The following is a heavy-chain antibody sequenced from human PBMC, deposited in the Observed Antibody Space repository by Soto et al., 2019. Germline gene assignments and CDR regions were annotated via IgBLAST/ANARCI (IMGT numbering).Heavy chain of an antibody. CDR1: GGSIRSFY. CDR3: ARVLPQIFITHDVFDI. Sequence: SETLSLTCSVSGGSIRSFYWSWIRQPPGKGPEWIGYIHHGGKIDYNPSLKSRVTMSVDTSKSELSLSLSSVTAADTAVYYCARVLPQIFITHDVFDIWGQGTMVTVSS. CDR2: IHHGGKI. V-gene: IGHV4-59*01. J-gene: IGHJ3*02. D-gene: IGHD3-22*01.